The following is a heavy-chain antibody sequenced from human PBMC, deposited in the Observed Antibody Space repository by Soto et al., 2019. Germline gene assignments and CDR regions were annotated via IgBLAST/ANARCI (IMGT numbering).Heavy chain of an antibody. Sequence: SEALSLTCTVSGGSVSSGSYYWSWIRQPPGKGLEWIGYIYYSGSTNYNPSLKSRVTISVDTSKNQFSLKLSSVTAADTAVYYCARGYCSGGSCYIDIWGQGTMVTVSS. CDR3: ARGYCSGGSCYIDI. V-gene: IGHV4-61*01. CDR1: GGSVSSGSYY. D-gene: IGHD2-15*01. J-gene: IGHJ3*02. CDR2: IYYSGST.